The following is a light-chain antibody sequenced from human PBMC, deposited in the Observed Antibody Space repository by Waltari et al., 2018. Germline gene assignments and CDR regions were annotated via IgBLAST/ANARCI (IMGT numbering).Light chain of an antibody. J-gene: IGLJ1*01. V-gene: IGLV2-8*01. CDR2: EVT. Sequence: QSVLTQPPSATGSPGQSVTISCPGTNSDVGAYNYVSWYQQHPGKFPQLLIYEVTKRPSGVPDRFSGSKSGNTASLTVSGLQADDEADYYCSSYAHNNHFVFGTGTKVTVL. CDR3: SSYAHNNHFV. CDR1: NSDVGAYNY.